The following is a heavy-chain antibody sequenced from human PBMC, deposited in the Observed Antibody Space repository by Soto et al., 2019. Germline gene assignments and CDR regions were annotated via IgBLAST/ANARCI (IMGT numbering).Heavy chain of an antibody. V-gene: IGHV4-59*01. D-gene: IGHD3-22*01. CDR1: GGSISSDY. J-gene: IGHJ4*02. Sequence: PSETLSLTCTVSGGSISSDYWSWIRQSPGKGLEWIGYSYHSGSTNYNPSLKSRVTISVDTSKNQFSLKLSSVTAADTAVYYCAREDSSGYPFYYFDSWGQGTLVTVSS. CDR3: AREDSSGYPFYYFDS. CDR2: SYHSGST.